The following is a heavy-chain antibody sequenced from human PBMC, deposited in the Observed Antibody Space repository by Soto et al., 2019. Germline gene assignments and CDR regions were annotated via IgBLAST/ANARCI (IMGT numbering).Heavy chain of an antibody. V-gene: IGHV4-30-4*01. D-gene: IGHD6-13*01. CDR3: VASLAASGLNWLDP. CDR1: GGSISSGYYY. CDR2: IFANGHT. Sequence: PSETLSLTCSVSGGSISSGYYYWSWIRQPPGKGLEWIGLIFANGHTDYNPSLKSRVTMSVDASKNQFSLRLTSMTAADTAVYYCVASLAASGLNWLDPWGRGTLVTVSS. J-gene: IGHJ5*02.